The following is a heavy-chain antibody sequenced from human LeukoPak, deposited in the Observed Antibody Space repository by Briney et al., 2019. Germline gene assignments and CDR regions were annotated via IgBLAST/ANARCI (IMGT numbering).Heavy chain of an antibody. V-gene: IGHV3-53*01. CDR3: ARGPLLRWGGGGRGMDV. D-gene: IGHD3-10*01. CDR1: RFAISSNY. J-gene: IGHJ6*02. CDR2: IYRGGST. Sequence: GGSLRLSRAPSRFAISSNYMSWVRQAPRRGLEWVLVIYRGGSTYYADSVKGLFTISRDNSKNTLYLQMNSLRAEDTAVYYCARGPLLRWGGGGRGMDVWGQGTTVTVSS.